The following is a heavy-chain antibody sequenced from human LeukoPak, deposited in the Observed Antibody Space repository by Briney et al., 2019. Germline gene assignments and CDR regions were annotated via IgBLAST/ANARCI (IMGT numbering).Heavy chain of an antibody. CDR1: GGSFSGYY. J-gene: IGHJ6*03. CDR3: ARGRWDSSSSPRGWYYYYYMDV. CDR2: INHSGST. Sequence: SETLSLTCAVYGGSFSGYYWSWIRQPPGKGLEWIGEINHSGSTNYIPSLESRVTLSVDTSKNQFSLNLNSVTATDTAVYYCARGRWDSSSSPRGWYYYYYMDVWGKGTTVTVSS. D-gene: IGHD6-6*01. V-gene: IGHV4-34*01.